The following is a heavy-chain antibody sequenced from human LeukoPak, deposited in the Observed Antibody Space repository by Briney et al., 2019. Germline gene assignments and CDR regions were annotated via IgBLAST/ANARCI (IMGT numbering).Heavy chain of an antibody. Sequence: GGSLRLSCAASGFTFSSYSINWVRQAPGKGLEWVSSISSSSYIYYADSVKGRFTISRDNAKNSLYLQMNSLRAEDTAVYYCPSARAGIAANYMDVWGKGTTVTVSS. J-gene: IGHJ6*03. V-gene: IGHV3-21*01. CDR1: GFTFSSYS. CDR3: PSARAGIAANYMDV. CDR2: ISSSSYI. D-gene: IGHD6-13*01.